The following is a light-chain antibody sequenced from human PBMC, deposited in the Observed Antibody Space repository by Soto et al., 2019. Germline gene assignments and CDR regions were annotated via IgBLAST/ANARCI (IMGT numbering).Light chain of an antibody. J-gene: IGKJ1*01. CDR3: QQYGSSWT. Sequence: EIVLTQSPGTLSLSPGERATLSCRASQSVSSSYLAWYQQKPGQAPRLLIYGASSRAAGIPDWFSGSGSGADFTLTSSRLEPEDFAVYYCQQYGSSWTFGQGTKVEIK. V-gene: IGKV3-20*01. CDR1: QSVSSSY. CDR2: GAS.